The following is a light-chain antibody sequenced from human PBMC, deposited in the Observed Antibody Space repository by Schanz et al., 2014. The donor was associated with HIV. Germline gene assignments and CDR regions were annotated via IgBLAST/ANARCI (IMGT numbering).Light chain of an antibody. CDR3: QQYNSYRRT. CDR1: QSIGNS. V-gene: IGKV1-5*03. J-gene: IGKJ1*01. Sequence: IQMTQSPSTLSASVGDRVTITCRASQSIGNSLAWYQQKPGRAPKLLIYKASSLETGVPSTFSGSGSETEFTLTISSLQPDDFATYYCQQYNSYRRTFGQGTKVEIK. CDR2: KAS.